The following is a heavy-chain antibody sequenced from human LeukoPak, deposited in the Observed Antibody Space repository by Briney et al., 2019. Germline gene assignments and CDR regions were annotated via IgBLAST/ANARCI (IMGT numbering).Heavy chain of an antibody. CDR1: GYTFTSYD. CDR3: ARVFAGYFDWLLEPLNWFDP. D-gene: IGHD3-9*01. Sequence: ASVKVSCKASGYTFTSYDINWVRQATGQGLEWMGWMNPNSGNTGYAQKFQGRVTMTRNTSISTAYMELSSLRSEDTAVYYCARVFAGYFDWLLEPLNWFDPWGQGTLVTVSS. CDR2: MNPNSGNT. V-gene: IGHV1-8*01. J-gene: IGHJ5*02.